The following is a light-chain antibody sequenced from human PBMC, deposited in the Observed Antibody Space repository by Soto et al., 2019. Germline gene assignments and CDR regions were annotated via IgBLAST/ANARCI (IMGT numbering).Light chain of an antibody. V-gene: IGLV2-14*03. CDR2: EVT. CDR3: CSYTSSGTYV. CDR1: GSDVGGYDF. J-gene: IGLJ1*01. Sequence: QSAPTQPAPAPGSPGQATTISCTGTGSDVGGYDFVSWYQQYPGKAPKLVIYEVTNRPSGVSNRFSGSKSGNTAALIIFGLQAEDEADYYCCSYTSSGTYVFGTGTKLTVL.